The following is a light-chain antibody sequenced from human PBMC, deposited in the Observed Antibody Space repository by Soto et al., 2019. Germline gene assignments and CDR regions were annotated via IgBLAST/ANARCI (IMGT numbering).Light chain of an antibody. CDR3: QQYGALPPT. CDR1: QTVSNTY. CDR2: GAS. Sequence: EIVLTQFPGALSLSPGERVTLSCRASQTVSNTYLAWYQQKSGQTPKFLIYGASNRATGIPDRFSGSGSGTDFTLTISRLEPEDFAVYYCQQYGALPPTFGGGTQVEIK. V-gene: IGKV3-20*01. J-gene: IGKJ4*01.